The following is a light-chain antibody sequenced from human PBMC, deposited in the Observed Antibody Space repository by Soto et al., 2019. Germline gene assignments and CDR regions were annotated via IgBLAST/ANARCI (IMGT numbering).Light chain of an antibody. CDR1: QSVSSN. Sequence: EIVMTQSPATLSVSPGERATLSCRASQSVSSNLAWYQQRPGQAPRLLIYGASTRATGIPASFSGSGSGTEFTLTLSSLQSEDFAVYYCQQYNNWPYTFGQGTKLEIK. CDR2: GAS. J-gene: IGKJ2*01. CDR3: QQYNNWPYT. V-gene: IGKV3-15*01.